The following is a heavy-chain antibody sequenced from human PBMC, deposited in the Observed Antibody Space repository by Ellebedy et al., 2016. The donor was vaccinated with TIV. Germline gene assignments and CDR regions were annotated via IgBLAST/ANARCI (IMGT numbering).Heavy chain of an antibody. D-gene: IGHD6-13*01. J-gene: IGHJ6*02. CDR1: GFTFSSYS. CDR3: ARAGAAACTRGPENQSYYYYGMDV. V-gene: IGHV3-21*01. CDR2: ISSSSSYI. Sequence: GGSLRLXXASSGFTFSSYSMNWVRQAPGKGLEWVSSISSSSSYIYYADSVKGRFTISRDNAKNSLYLQMNSLRAEDTAVYYCARAGAAACTRGPENQSYYYYGMDVWGQGTTVTVSS.